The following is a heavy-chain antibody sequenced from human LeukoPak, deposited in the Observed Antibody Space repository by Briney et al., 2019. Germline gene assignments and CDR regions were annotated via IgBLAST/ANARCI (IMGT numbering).Heavy chain of an antibody. CDR1: GFTFSDYY. J-gene: IGHJ5*02. D-gene: IGHD3-9*01. Sequence: GGSLRLSCAASGFTFSDYYMSWIRQAPGKGLEWVSYISSSGSTIYYADSVKGRFTISRDNAKNSLYLQMNSLRAEDTAVYYCARGPVPKYYDIEVLGPWGQGTLVTVSS. CDR2: ISSSGSTI. V-gene: IGHV3-11*01. CDR3: ARGPVPKYYDIEVLGP.